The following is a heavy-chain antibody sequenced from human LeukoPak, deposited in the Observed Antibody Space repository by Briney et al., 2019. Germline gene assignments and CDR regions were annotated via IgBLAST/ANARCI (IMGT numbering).Heavy chain of an antibody. D-gene: IGHD4-23*01. CDR3: ARDFPVVTPGISGDAFDI. Sequence: GGSLRLSCAASGFTFSSYWMHWVRQAPGKGLVWVSRINSDGSSTSYADSVKGRFTISRDNAKNTLYLQMNSLRAEDTAVYYCARDFPVVTPGISGDAFDIWGQGTMVTVSS. V-gene: IGHV3-74*01. J-gene: IGHJ3*02. CDR2: INSDGSST. CDR1: GFTFSSYW.